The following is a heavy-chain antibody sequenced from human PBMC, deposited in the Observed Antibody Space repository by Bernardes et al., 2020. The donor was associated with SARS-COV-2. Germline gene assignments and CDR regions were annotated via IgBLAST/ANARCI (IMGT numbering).Heavy chain of an antibody. CDR3: AKDPLEDYYDSSGYLLYFDY. J-gene: IGHJ4*02. Sequence: GGSLRLSCAASGFTFSSYAMSWVRQAPGKGQEWVSAISVSGGSTYYADSVKGRFTISRDNSKNTLYLQMNSLRAEDTAVYYCAKDPLEDYYDSSGYLLYFDYWGQGTLVTVSS. V-gene: IGHV3-23*01. CDR2: ISVSGGST. CDR1: GFTFSSYA. D-gene: IGHD3-22*01.